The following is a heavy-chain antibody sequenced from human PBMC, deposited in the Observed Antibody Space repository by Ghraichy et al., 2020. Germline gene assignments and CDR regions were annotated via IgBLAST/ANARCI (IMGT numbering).Heavy chain of an antibody. J-gene: IGHJ4*02. D-gene: IGHD6-19*01. V-gene: IGHV3-30*02. Sequence: GGSLRLSCAASGFTFSRHGMNWVRQAPGKGLEWVAFIRYDGNNKHYADAVKGRFTISRDNSKNTLFLQMNSLRAEDTAVYYCVKDSPNTGSGWYDEGYDYWGQGTLVSVSS. CDR1: GFTFSRHG. CDR2: IRYDGNNK. CDR3: VKDSPNTGSGWYDEGYDY.